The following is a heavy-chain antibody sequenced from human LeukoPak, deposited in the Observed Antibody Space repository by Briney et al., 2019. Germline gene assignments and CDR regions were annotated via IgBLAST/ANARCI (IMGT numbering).Heavy chain of an antibody. Sequence: SETLSLTCAVYGGSFSGYYWSWIRQPPGKGLEWIGEINHSGSTNYNPSLKSRVTISVDTSKNQFSLKLSSVTAADTPVYYCARGRGTMVRGGPLYYFDYWGQGTLVTVSS. D-gene: IGHD3-10*01. J-gene: IGHJ4*02. CDR2: INHSGST. CDR3: ARGRGTMVRGGPLYYFDY. CDR1: GGSFSGYY. V-gene: IGHV4-34*01.